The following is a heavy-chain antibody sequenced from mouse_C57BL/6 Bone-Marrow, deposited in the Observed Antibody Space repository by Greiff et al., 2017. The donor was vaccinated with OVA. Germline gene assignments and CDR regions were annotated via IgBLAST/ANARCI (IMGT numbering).Heavy chain of an antibody. CDR3: ARWDYDGYYSYYFDY. D-gene: IGHD2-3*01. CDR2: IDPNSGGT. Sequence: QVHVKQPGAELVKPGASVKLSCKASGYTFTSYWMHWVKQRPGRGLEWIGRIDPNSGGTKYNEKFKSKATLTVDKPSSTAYMQLSSLTSEDSAVYYCARWDYDGYYSYYFDYWGQGTTLTVSS. V-gene: IGHV1-72*01. CDR1: GYTFTSYW. J-gene: IGHJ2*01.